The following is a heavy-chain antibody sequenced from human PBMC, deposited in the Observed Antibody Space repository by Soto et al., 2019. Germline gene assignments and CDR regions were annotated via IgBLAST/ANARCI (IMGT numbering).Heavy chain of an antibody. D-gene: IGHD3-22*01. Sequence: QVQLQESGPGLVKPSETLSLTCTVSGGSISSYYWSWIRQPPGKGLEWIGYIYYSGSTNYNPSLKSRVTISVDTPKNQFSLKLSSVTAADTAVYYCAKDSSGYFSPYYYGMDVWGQGTTVTVSS. CDR2: IYYSGST. CDR1: GGSISSYY. J-gene: IGHJ6*02. V-gene: IGHV4-59*01. CDR3: AKDSSGYFSPYYYGMDV.